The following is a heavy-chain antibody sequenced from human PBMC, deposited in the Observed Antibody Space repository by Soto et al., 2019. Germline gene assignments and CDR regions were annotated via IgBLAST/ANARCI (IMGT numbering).Heavy chain of an antibody. Sequence: QVQLVQSGSEVKKPGSSVKVSCKASGGTFSTYAISWVRQAPGQGLEWMGGIIPIFGTANYAQRFQGRVTITADESSTTAYMELSSLRSEDTAVYYCGSSVDSSGWYYSDYWGQGSLVTVSS. J-gene: IGHJ4*02. D-gene: IGHD6-19*01. CDR3: GSSVDSSGWYYSDY. CDR1: GGTFSTYA. CDR2: IIPIFGTA. V-gene: IGHV1-69*12.